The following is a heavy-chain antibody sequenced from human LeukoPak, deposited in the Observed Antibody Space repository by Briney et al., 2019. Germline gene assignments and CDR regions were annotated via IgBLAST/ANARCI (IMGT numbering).Heavy chain of an antibody. CDR3: ARAGTCSSTSCDGGIEY. Sequence: PGGSLRLSCAASGFASSSYNMKWVRQAPGKGLEWVSFISTTSTYIYYADSVKGRFTVSRDNSKNLLYLQMDSLRVEDTAVYYCARAGTCSSTSCDGGIEYWGQGTLVTVSS. D-gene: IGHD2-2*01. J-gene: IGHJ4*02. CDR1: GFASSSYN. V-gene: IGHV3-21*06. CDR2: ISTTSTYI.